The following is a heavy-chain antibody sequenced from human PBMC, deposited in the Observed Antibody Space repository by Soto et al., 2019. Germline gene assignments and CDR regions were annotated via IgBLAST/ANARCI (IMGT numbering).Heavy chain of an antibody. Sequence: GGSLRLSFAASGFTFSTYCMSWVRRAPGKGLEWVANINQDGSEENYVDSVKGRFTISRDYTRNSLYLQMSDLRTEDTALYYCARDMSRYYYGVNFGSWGQGTQVTVSS. CDR3: ARDMSRYYYGVNFGS. V-gene: IGHV3-7*03. D-gene: IGHD3-10*01. CDR1: GFTFSTYC. CDR2: INQDGSEE. J-gene: IGHJ4*02.